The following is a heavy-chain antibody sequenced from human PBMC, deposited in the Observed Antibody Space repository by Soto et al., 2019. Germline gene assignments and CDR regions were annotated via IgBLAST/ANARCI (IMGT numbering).Heavy chain of an antibody. CDR2: ISGSGGST. Sequence: PGGSMRLSCAASGFTFSSYAMSWVRPAPGKGLEWVSAISGSGGSTYYADSVKGRFTISRDNSKNTLYLQMNSLRAEDTAVYYSAKDLGDYCSGGSCLAPFDYWGQGTLVTVSS. D-gene: IGHD2-15*01. J-gene: IGHJ4*02. V-gene: IGHV3-23*01. CDR3: AKDLGDYCSGGSCLAPFDY. CDR1: GFTFSSYA.